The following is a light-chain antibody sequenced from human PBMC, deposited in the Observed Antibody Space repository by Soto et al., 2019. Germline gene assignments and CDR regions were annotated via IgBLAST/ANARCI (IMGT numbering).Light chain of an antibody. CDR1: QSVGSY. J-gene: IGKJ1*01. CDR3: QQYNNWPRT. CDR2: DAS. Sequence: EIGLTHPPATLSLSPGEIATRSCRASQSVGSYLAWYQHKPGQAPRLLISDASNRATGIPARFSGSGSGTEFTLTISSLQSEDFAVYYCQQYNNWPRTFGQGTKVDIK. V-gene: IGKV3D-15*01.